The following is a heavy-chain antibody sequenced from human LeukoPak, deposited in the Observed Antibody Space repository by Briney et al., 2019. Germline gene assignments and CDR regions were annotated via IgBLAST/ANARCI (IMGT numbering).Heavy chain of an antibody. J-gene: IGHJ6*03. D-gene: IGHD2-8*02. CDR2: FYYPGNT. Sequence: SETLSLTCTVSGTSFSSYYWSWIRQPPGKGLEWIGFFYYPGNTDYNPSLKSRVTISVDTSKNQFSLKLTSVTAADTAVYYCARVNRVRVPGGAGYYYYMEVWGKGTTVTVSS. CDR3: ARVNRVRVPGGAGYYYYMEV. V-gene: IGHV4-59*08. CDR1: GTSFSSYY.